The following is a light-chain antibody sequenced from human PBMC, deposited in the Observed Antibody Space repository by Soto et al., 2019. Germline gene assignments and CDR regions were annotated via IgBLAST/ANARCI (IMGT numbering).Light chain of an antibody. V-gene: IGKV3-11*01. CDR3: QQRSEWPRT. CDR1: QSISSS. J-gene: IGKJ1*01. CDR2: DAS. Sequence: EIVLTHSPAPLSLSPGERATLSCRASQSISSSLAWYQQKPGQAPRLLIYDASTRATGFPARFSGSGSGTDFTLTIGSLEPEDFAVYYCQQRSEWPRTFGQGTKVEIK.